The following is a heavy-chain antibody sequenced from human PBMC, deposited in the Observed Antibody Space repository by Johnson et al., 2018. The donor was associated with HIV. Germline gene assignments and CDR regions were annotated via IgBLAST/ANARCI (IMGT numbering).Heavy chain of an antibody. CDR3: VRDAFDYRDASGRFGGAGFDI. Sequence: MQLVESGGGVVRPGGSMRLSCAAAGFTFDDYGMSWVRQAPGKGLEWVSGINWNGGSTGYADSVMGRFTISRDNAKNSLSLQMNSLRAEDTAVYYCVRDAFDYRDASGRFGGAGFDIWGQGTVVTVSS. CDR2: INWNGGST. J-gene: IGHJ3*02. CDR1: GFTFDDYG. D-gene: IGHD3-16*01. V-gene: IGHV3-20*04.